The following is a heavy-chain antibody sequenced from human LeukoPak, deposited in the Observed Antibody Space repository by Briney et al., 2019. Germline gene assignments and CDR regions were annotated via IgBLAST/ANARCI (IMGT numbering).Heavy chain of an antibody. CDR2: FDPEDGET. CDR3: ATAAAKSSPNYYDSSGYWNYFDY. J-gene: IGHJ4*02. Sequence: GASVKVSCKVSGYTLTELSMHWVRQAPGKGLEWMGGFDPEDGETIYAQKFQGRVTMTEDTSTDTAYMELSSLRSEDTAVYYCATAAAKSSPNYYDSSGYWNYFDYRGQGTLVTVSS. V-gene: IGHV1-24*01. CDR1: GYTLTELS. D-gene: IGHD3-22*01.